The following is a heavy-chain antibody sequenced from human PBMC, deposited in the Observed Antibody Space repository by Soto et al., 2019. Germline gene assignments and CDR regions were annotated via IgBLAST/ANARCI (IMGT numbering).Heavy chain of an antibody. J-gene: IGHJ4*02. CDR1: GFTFDDYA. D-gene: IGHD3-10*01. V-gene: IGHV3-43D*04. Sequence: EVQLVESGGVVIQPGGSLRLSCAASGFTFDDYAMEWVRQAPGKGLEWVSLITWDGATSYYADSVKGRFTISRDNSRNSLYLQMNSLRTEDTAFYYCAKHKDGALDHWGQGTLVTVSS. CDR3: AKHKDGALDH. CDR2: ITWDGATS.